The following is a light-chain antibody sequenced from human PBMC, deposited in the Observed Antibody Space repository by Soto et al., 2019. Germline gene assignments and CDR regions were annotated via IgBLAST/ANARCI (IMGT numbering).Light chain of an antibody. CDR3: SSHTTSSIWV. J-gene: IGLJ3*02. CDR1: SSDVGDYNF. CDR2: EVS. V-gene: IGLV2-14*03. Sequence: QPASVSGSPGQSITISCTGTSSDVGDYNFVSWYQQLPGKAPKLMMYEVSHRPSGVSNRFSGSKSGNTASLTISGLLAEDEAHYYCSSHTTSSIWVFGGGTKLTVL.